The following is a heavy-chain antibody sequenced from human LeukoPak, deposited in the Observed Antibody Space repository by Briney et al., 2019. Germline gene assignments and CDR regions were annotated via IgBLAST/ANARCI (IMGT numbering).Heavy chain of an antibody. CDR2: IKQDGSEK. CDR3: ARDRPYYDSSGYYYSYYFDY. D-gene: IGHD3-22*01. V-gene: IGHV3-7*01. J-gene: IGHJ4*02. Sequence: GGSLRLSCAASGFTFSSYWMSWVRQAPGKGLEWVANIKQDGSEKYYVDSVKGRFTISRDNAKNSLYLQMNSLRVEDTAVYYCARDRPYYDSSGYYYSYYFDYWGQGTQVTVSS. CDR1: GFTFSSYW.